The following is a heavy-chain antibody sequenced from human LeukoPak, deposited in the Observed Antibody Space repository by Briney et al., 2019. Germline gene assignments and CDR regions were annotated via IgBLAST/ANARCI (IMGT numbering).Heavy chain of an antibody. CDR2: IYYSGST. J-gene: IGHJ4*02. V-gene: IGHV4-61*01. Sequence: PSETLSLTCTVSGGSVSSGSYYWSWIRQPPGKGLEWIGYIYYSGSTNYNPSLKSRVTISVDTSKNQFSLKLSSVTAADTAVYYCARGEMATTGFYFDYWGQGTLVTVSS. D-gene: IGHD5-24*01. CDR3: ARGEMATTGFYFDY. CDR1: GGSVSSGSYY.